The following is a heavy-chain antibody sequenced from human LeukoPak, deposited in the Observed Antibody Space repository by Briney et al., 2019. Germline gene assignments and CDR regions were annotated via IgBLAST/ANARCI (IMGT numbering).Heavy chain of an antibody. Sequence: SETLSLTCTVSGGSISSSSYYWGWIRQPPGKGLEWIGYIYYSGSTNYNPSLKSQVTISVDTSKNQFSLKLSSVTAADTAVYYCAREKIGYYDGSGRGWFDPWGQGTLVTVSS. CDR2: IYYSGST. V-gene: IGHV4-61*01. CDR1: GGSISSSSYY. CDR3: AREKIGYYDGSGRGWFDP. J-gene: IGHJ5*02. D-gene: IGHD3-22*01.